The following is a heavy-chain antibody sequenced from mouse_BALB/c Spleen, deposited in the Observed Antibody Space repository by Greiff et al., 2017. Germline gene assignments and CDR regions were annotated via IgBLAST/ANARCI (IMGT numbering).Heavy chain of an antibody. Sequence: EVQVVESGGGLVKPGGSLKLSCAASGFAFSSYDMSWVRQTPEKRLEWVAYISSGGGSTYYPDTVKGRFTISRDNAKNTLYLQMSSLKSEDTAMYYCAIHLGDGYGFAYWGQGTLVTVSA. D-gene: IGHD2-3*01. V-gene: IGHV5-12-1*01. CDR1: GFAFSSYD. J-gene: IGHJ3*01. CDR2: ISSGGGST. CDR3: AIHLGDGYGFAY.